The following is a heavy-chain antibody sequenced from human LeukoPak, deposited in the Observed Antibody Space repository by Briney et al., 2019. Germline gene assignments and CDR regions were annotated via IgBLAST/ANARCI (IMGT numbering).Heavy chain of an antibody. J-gene: IGHJ4*02. Sequence: SETLSLTCTVSGGSISSSSYYWGWIRQPPGKGLEWIGSIYYSGSTYYNPSLKSRVTISVDTSKNQFSLKLSSVTAADTAVYYCARTYYYDSSGYSEGFDYWGQGTLVTVSS. V-gene: IGHV4-39*07. CDR2: IYYSGST. CDR1: GGSISSSSYY. D-gene: IGHD3-22*01. CDR3: ARTYYYDSSGYSEGFDY.